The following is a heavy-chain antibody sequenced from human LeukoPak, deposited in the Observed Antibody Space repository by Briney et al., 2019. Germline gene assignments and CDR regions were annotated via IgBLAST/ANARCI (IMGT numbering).Heavy chain of an antibody. Sequence: GGSLRLSCVASGFTFSNNWMHWVRQAPGKGLVWVSRISSDGSKTNYADSVKGRFTIPRDNAKNTLYLQMNSLRDEDTAVYYCARELPFDYWGQGTLVTVSS. CDR2: ISSDGSKT. D-gene: IGHD2-15*01. J-gene: IGHJ4*02. CDR3: ARELPFDY. CDR1: GFTFSNNW. V-gene: IGHV3-74*01.